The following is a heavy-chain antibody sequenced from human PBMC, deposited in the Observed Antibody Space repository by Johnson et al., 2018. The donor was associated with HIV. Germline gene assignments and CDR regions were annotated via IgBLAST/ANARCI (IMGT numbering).Heavy chain of an antibody. CDR3: ARGMYYYDTSGYLIRPRAFDI. D-gene: IGHD3-22*01. CDR2: INWSGGVT. J-gene: IGHJ3*02. Sequence: VQLVESGGDVVRPGGSLRISCVASGFKLYEYDVSWVRQVPGKGLEWVSGINWSGGVTAYADSVKDRFTVSSDNAKNSLYLQMNSLRAEDTALYYCARGMYYYDTSGYLIRPRAFDIWGQGTVVTVSS. V-gene: IGHV3-20*04. CDR1: GFKLYEYD.